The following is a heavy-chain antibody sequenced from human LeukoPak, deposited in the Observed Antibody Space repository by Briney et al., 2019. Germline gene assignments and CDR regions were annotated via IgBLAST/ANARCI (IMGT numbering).Heavy chain of an antibody. V-gene: IGHV4-61*02. D-gene: IGHD5-24*01. J-gene: IGHJ3*02. CDR3: ARELDGYNPGEAFDI. CDR2: IYNSGST. Sequence: SETLSLTCIVSGGSISRGSYYWSWIRQPAGKGLDWMGRIYNSGSTNYNPSLKSRVTISVDTSKNQFSLKLSSVTAADTAVYYCARELDGYNPGEAFDIWGQGTMVTVSS. CDR1: GGSISRGSYY.